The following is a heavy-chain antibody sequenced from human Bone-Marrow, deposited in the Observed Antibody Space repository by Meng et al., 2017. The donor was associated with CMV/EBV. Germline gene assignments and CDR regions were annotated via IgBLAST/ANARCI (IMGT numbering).Heavy chain of an antibody. CDR1: GYTFTSYD. Sequence: ASVKVSCKASGYTFTSYDINWVRQATGKGLEWMGWMNPNSGNTAYAPKFQGRLTMTRNTSINTAYMELSSRGSEATANYYCTGGRGCTHKVDWFDPWGQGTLVTVSS. J-gene: IGHJ5*02. CDR3: TGGRGCTHKVDWFDP. V-gene: IGHV1-8*01. CDR2: MNPNSGNT. D-gene: IGHD2-15*01.